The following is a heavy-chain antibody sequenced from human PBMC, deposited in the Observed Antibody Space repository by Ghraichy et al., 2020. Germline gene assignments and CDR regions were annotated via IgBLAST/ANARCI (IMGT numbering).Heavy chain of an antibody. Sequence: SVKVSCKASGGTFSSYAISWVRQAPGQGLEWMGGIIPIFGTANYAQKFQGRVTITADESTSTAYMELSSLRSEDTAVYYCARDQESSGYYYGYFQHWGQGTLVTVSS. J-gene: IGHJ1*01. CDR1: GGTFSSYA. CDR2: IIPIFGTA. D-gene: IGHD3-22*01. V-gene: IGHV1-69*13. CDR3: ARDQESSGYYYGYFQH.